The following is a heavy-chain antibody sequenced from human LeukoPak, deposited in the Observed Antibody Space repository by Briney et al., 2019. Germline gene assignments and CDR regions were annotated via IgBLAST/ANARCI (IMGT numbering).Heavy chain of an antibody. D-gene: IGHD3-22*01. Sequence: ASVKVSCKASGCTFTGYQLHWVRQAPGQGLEWMGIINPSGGTASYAQNFQGRVTMTRDTSTSTVYMELSSLRSEDTAVYYCARGAGYYPIDYWGQGTLVTVSS. CDR1: GCTFTGYQ. CDR2: INPSGGTA. J-gene: IGHJ4*02. CDR3: ARGAGYYPIDY. V-gene: IGHV1-46*01.